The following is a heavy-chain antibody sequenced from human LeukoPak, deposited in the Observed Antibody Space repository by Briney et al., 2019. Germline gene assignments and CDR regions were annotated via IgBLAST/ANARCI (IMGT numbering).Heavy chain of an antibody. D-gene: IGHD6-13*01. V-gene: IGHV3-53*01. CDR3: ARDSRYSSSGIVFDY. J-gene: IGHJ4*02. CDR1: GFTVSSNY. CDR2: IYSGGST. Sequence: GGSLRLSCAASGFTVSSNYMSWVRQAPGKGLEWVSVIYSGGSTYYADSVKGRFTISRHNSKNTLYLQMNSLRAEDTAVYYCARDSRYSSSGIVFDYWGQGTLVTVSS.